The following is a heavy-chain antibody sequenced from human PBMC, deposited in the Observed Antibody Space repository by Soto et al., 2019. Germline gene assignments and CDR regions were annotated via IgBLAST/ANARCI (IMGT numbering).Heavy chain of an antibody. D-gene: IGHD2-2*01. Sequence: SETLSLTCTISGGSISSGGYYWSWIRQHPGKGLEWIGYIYYSGSTYYNPSLKSRVTISVDTSKNQFSLKLSSVTAADTAVYYCVRVDCSSSGCYQVDYWGQGTLVTVSS. CDR1: GGSISSGGYY. CDR2: IYYSGST. CDR3: VRVDCSSSGCYQVDY. J-gene: IGHJ4*02. V-gene: IGHV4-31*03.